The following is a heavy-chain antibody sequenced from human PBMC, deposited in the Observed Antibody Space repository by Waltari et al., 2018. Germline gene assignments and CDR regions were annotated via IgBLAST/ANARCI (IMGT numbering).Heavy chain of an antibody. V-gene: IGHV1-69*01. CDR1: GGTFNRQP. D-gene: IGHD6-19*01. Sequence: QVQLLQSGAEVKKPGSSVKVSCKASGGTFNRQPISWVRQAPGQGLQWMGGIVPLFGTANYAQKFQGRVTITADESTSTVYMELSSLRSDDTAVHYCAKSLGIGVTGTPGVFDSWGQGTLITVSS. J-gene: IGHJ4*02. CDR2: IVPLFGTA. CDR3: AKSLGIGVTGTPGVFDS.